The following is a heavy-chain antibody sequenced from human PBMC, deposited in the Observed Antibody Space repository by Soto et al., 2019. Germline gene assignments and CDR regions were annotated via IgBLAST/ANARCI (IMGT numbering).Heavy chain of an antibody. J-gene: IGHJ5*02. CDR2: INWNSGIT. CDR3: IKWRGALTVVSNWFDP. Sequence: EVQLVESGGGLVQPGKSLKLSCVAIGFTFEAHDMHWIRQVPGKGLEWVAGINWNSGITRYADSVKGRFTISRDNANNSVHLEMNSLKSEDTALYYCIKWRGALTVVSNWFDPWGQGTPVTVSS. V-gene: IGHV3-9*01. D-gene: IGHD3-22*01. CDR1: GFTFEAHD.